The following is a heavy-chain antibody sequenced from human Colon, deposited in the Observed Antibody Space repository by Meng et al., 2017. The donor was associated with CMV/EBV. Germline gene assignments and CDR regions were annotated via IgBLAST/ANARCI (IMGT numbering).Heavy chain of an antibody. D-gene: IGHD2/OR15-2a*01. CDR3: ARSRDIVIVEATQAVFDI. V-gene: IGHV4-59*01. CDR1: GGSISSFY. Sequence: SETLSLTCTVSGGSISSFYWSWIRQPPGKGLEWIGYIHDSGNTNHNPSLKSRVTISMDTSKKQFSLRLNSVTAADTAVYYCARSRDIVIVEATQAVFDIWGQGTMVTVSS. J-gene: IGHJ3*02. CDR2: IHDSGNT.